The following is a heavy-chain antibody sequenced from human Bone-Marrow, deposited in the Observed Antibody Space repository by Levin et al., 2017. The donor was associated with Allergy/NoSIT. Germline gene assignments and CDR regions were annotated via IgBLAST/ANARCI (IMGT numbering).Heavy chain of an antibody. D-gene: IGHD2-21*02. V-gene: IGHV3-73*01. J-gene: IGHJ4*02. CDR2: IRDNVNNKVNNYAT. CDR1: GFTLSDSA. Sequence: GGSLRLSCAASGFTLSDSAIHWVRQASGKGLEWVGRIRDNVNNKVNNYATEYAESVKGRFVISRDETKNTAYLQMNNLKIEDTAIYFCARRDNKFYSFDYWGQGALVTVSS. CDR3: ARRDNKFYSFDY.